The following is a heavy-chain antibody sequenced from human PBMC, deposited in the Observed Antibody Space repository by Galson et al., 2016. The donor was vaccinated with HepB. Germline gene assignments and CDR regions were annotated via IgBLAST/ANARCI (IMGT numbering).Heavy chain of an antibody. CDR2: IDPAGGNT. CDR3: ARVGVHLGVVTPLNAFDI. J-gene: IGHJ3*02. D-gene: IGHD3-3*01. Sequence: SVKVSCKASGYSFTTQDINWVREAPGQGLEWMGVIDPAGGNTVYAPRFQGRVTMTRDTSTSTVYMELGSLTSDDSAVYYCARVGVHLGVVTPLNAFDIWGQGTMVTVSS. V-gene: IGHV1-46*01. CDR1: GYSFTTQD.